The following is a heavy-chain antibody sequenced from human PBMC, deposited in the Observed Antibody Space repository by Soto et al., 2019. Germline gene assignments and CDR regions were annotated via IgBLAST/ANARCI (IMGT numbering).Heavy chain of an antibody. V-gene: IGHV3-23*01. D-gene: IGHD5-12*01. CDR2: LSGSSDNT. Sequence: EVQLLESGGGLVQPGGSLTLSCAASGFSFRSYAMSWVRQAPGKGLEWVSALSGSSDNTYYADSVNGRFTISRDNPKNTLYLQMNSLRAEDTAVYYCAKNGYGSDVLWWFGPWGQGTLVTVSS. CDR3: AKNGYGSDVLWWFGP. J-gene: IGHJ5*02. CDR1: GFSFRSYA.